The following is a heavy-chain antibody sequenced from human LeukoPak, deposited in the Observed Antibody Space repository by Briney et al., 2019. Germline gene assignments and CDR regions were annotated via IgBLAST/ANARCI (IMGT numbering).Heavy chain of an antibody. V-gene: IGHV3-21*01. Sequence: GGSLRLSCAASGFTFSSYSMNWVRQAPGKGLEWVSSISSSSSYIYYADSVKGRFTISRDNAKNSLYLQMNSLRAEDTAVYYCAEDPYSSSPSPYYMDVWGKGTTVTVSS. D-gene: IGHD6-6*01. CDR2: ISSSSSYI. CDR1: GFTFSSYS. J-gene: IGHJ6*04. CDR3: AEDPYSSSPSPYYMDV.